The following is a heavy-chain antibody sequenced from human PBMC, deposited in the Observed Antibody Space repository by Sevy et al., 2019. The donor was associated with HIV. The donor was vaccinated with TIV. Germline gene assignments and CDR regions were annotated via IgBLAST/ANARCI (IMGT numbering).Heavy chain of an antibody. Sequence: GGSLRLSCAASGFTFSNFAMSWVRQAPGKGLQWVSTISKTTGDNTYYADTVKGRFTISRDNSRNILDLQMNSLRDEDTAVYYCAKGAYDSGSYLYAFDIWGQGTMVTVSS. CDR2: ISKTTGDNT. CDR3: AKGAYDSGSYLYAFDI. D-gene: IGHD3-22*01. J-gene: IGHJ3*02. V-gene: IGHV3-23*01. CDR1: GFTFSNFA.